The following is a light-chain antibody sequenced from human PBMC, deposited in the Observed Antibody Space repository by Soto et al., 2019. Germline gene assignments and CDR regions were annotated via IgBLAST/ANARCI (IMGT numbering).Light chain of an antibody. CDR2: DDT. J-gene: IGLJ2*01. CDR3: QVWDSSTKHVV. V-gene: IGLV3-21*02. CDR1: NIGTKG. Sequence: SYELTQPPSVSVAPGQTATITCGGNNIGTKGVHWYQKRPGQAPVLVGYDDTDRPSGIPERFSGSNSGNTATLTIGRVEAGDAADYYCQVWDSSTKHVVFGGGTKLTVL.